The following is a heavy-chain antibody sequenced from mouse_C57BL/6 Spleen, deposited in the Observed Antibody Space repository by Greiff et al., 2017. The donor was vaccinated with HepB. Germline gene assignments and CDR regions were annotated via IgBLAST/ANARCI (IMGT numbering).Heavy chain of an antibody. CDR2: IWSGGST. V-gene: IGHV2-2*01. Sequence: QVQLKQSGPGLVQPSQSLSITCTVSGFSLTSYGVHWVRQSPGKGLEWLGVIWSGGSTDYNAAFISRLSISKDNSKSQVFFKMNRLQADDTAIYYCARRGGDWYFDVWGTGTTVTVSS. J-gene: IGHJ1*03. CDR1: GFSLTSYG. CDR3: ARRGGDWYFDV.